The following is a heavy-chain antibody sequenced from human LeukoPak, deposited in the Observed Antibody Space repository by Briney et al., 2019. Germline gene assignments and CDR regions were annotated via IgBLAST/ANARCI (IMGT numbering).Heavy chain of an antibody. CDR1: GGSISSYY. CDR2: IHYTGST. J-gene: IGHJ5*02. Sequence: PSETLSLICTVSGGSISSYYWSWIRQSPGKGLECIGYIHYTGSTNYNPSLKSRVTISVETSKNQFSLKLKSVTAADTAVYYCARGGYYGSGNDFRFDPWGHGTLVTVSS. V-gene: IGHV4-59*01. D-gene: IGHD3-10*01. CDR3: ARGGYYGSGNDFRFDP.